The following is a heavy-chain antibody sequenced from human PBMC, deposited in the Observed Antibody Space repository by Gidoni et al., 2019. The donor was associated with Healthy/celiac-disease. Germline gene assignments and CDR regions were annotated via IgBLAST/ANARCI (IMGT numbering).Heavy chain of an antibody. Sequence: EVQLVESGGGLVKPGRSLRLSCTASGFTFGDYAMSWFRQAPGKGLELVGFIRSKAYGGTTEYAASVKGRFTISRDDSKSIAYLQMNSLKTEDTAVYYCTRVKVRLGYYYDSRDAFDIWGQGTMVTVSS. J-gene: IGHJ3*02. CDR2: IRSKAYGGTT. D-gene: IGHD3-22*01. CDR1: GFTFGDYA. V-gene: IGHV3-49*05. CDR3: TRVKVRLGYYYDSRDAFDI.